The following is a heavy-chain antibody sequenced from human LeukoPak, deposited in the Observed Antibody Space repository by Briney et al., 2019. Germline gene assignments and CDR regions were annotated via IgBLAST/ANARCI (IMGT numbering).Heavy chain of an antibody. CDR3: ARGPHYYDSSGYYSTFDY. V-gene: IGHV3-66*01. CDR1: GFTVSSNY. CDR2: IYSGGST. D-gene: IGHD3-22*01. Sequence: GGSLRLTCAASGFTVSSNYMSWVRQAPGKGLEWVSVIYSGGSTYYADSVKGRFTISRDNSKNTLYLQMNSLRAEDTAVYYCARGPHYYDSSGYYSTFDYWGQGTLVTVSS. J-gene: IGHJ4*02.